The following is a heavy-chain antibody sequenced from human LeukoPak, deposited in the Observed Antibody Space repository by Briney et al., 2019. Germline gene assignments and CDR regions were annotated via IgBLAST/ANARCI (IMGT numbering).Heavy chain of an antibody. CDR3: ARGDYMSYYDFWSGYYTGSVSGHYFDY. Sequence: ASVKVSCKASGYTFTSYDINWVRQATGQGLEWMGWMNPNSGNTGYAQKFQGRVTMTRNTSISTAYMELSSLRSEDTAVYYCARGDYMSYYDFWSGYYTGSVSGHYFDYWGQGTLVTVSS. V-gene: IGHV1-8*01. CDR1: GYTFTSYD. D-gene: IGHD3-3*01. J-gene: IGHJ4*02. CDR2: MNPNSGNT.